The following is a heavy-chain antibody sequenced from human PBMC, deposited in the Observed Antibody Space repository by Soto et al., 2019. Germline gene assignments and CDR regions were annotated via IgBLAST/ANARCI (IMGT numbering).Heavy chain of an antibody. J-gene: IGHJ3*02. Sequence: QVQLQQWGAGLLKPSETLSLTCAVYGGFVSSGSYYWSWIRQPPGKGLEWIGEMSHSGGTHFNPSLKSRVTISVDTSKNQCSLKMSSVTAADTALYYCARVERWTAPTVVDAFDIWGPGTMVTGSS. CDR1: GGFVSSGSYY. CDR2: MSHSGGT. CDR3: ARVERWTAPTVVDAFDI. D-gene: IGHD2-21*02. V-gene: IGHV4-34*01.